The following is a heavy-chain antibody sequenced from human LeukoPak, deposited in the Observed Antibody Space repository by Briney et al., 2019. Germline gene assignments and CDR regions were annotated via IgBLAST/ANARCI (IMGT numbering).Heavy chain of an antibody. Sequence: GGSLRLSCAASGFTFSSYAMNWVRQAPGKGLEWVSYISSSGSTIYYADSVKGRFTISRDNAKNSLHLQMNSLRAEDTAVYYCARVFAGGDAFDIWGQGTMVTVSS. V-gene: IGHV3-48*03. J-gene: IGHJ3*02. CDR3: ARVFAGGDAFDI. CDR2: ISSSGSTI. CDR1: GFTFSSYA. D-gene: IGHD3-16*01.